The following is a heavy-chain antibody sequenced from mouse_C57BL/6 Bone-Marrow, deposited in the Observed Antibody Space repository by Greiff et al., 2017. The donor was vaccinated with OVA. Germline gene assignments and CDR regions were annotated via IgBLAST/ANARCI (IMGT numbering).Heavy chain of an antibody. V-gene: IGHV5-12*01. D-gene: IGHD1-1*01. J-gene: IGHJ2*01. CDR2: ISNGGGST. Sequence: EVQLVESGGGLVQPGGSLKLSCAASGFTFSDYYMYWVRQTPEKRLEWVAYISNGGGSTYYPDTVKGRFTISRDNAKNTLYLQMSRLKSEDTAMYYCARHGYYGFDYWGQGTTLTVSS. CDR3: ARHGYYGFDY. CDR1: GFTFSDYY.